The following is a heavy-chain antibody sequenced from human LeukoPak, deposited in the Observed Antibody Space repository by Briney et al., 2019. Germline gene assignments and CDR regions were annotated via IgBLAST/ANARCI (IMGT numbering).Heavy chain of an antibody. CDR2: ISYDGSNK. D-gene: IGHD1-1*01. Sequence: GGSLRLSCAASGFTFSSYAMHWVRQAPGKGLEWVAVISYDGSNKYYADSVKGRFTISRDNSKNTLYLQMNSLRAEDTAVYYCARDGIAGLSPFDYWGQGTLVTVSS. CDR1: GFTFSSYA. J-gene: IGHJ4*02. CDR3: ARDGIAGLSPFDY. V-gene: IGHV3-30-3*01.